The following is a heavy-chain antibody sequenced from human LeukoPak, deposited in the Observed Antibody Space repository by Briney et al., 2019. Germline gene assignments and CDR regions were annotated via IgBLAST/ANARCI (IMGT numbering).Heavy chain of an antibody. CDR2: IYSGGST. Sequence: GGSLRLSCAASGFTVSSNYMSWVRQAPGKGLEWVSVIYSGGSTYYADSVKGRFTISRDNSKNTLYLQMNSLRAEDTAVYYCARGEAVAAPFDYWGQGTLVTVSS. V-gene: IGHV3-53*01. J-gene: IGHJ4*02. CDR3: ARGEAVAAPFDY. D-gene: IGHD6-19*01. CDR1: GFTVSSNY.